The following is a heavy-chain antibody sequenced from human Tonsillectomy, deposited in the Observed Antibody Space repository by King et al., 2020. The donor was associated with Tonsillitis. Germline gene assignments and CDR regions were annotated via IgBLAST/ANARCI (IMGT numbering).Heavy chain of an antibody. CDR3: TTDLYSYGSDGDY. D-gene: IGHD5-18*01. CDR2: IKSKTDGGTT. V-gene: IGHV3-15*01. J-gene: IGHJ4*02. CDR1: GFTFSNAW. Sequence: VQLVESGGGLVKPGGSLRLSCAASGFTFSNAWMSWVRQAPGKGLEWVGRIKSKTDGGTTDYAAPVKGRFTISRDDSKNTLYLQMNSLKTEDTAVYYCTTDLYSYGSDGDYWGQGTLVTVSS.